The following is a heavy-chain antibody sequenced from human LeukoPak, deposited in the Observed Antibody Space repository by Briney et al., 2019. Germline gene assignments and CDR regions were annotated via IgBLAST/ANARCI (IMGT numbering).Heavy chain of an antibody. V-gene: IGHV3-30*02. CDR2: IRYDGSNK. J-gene: IGHJ4*02. CDR3: AKDGDSSGYYLDRFDY. CDR1: GFTFSSYG. D-gene: IGHD3-22*01. Sequence: GGSLRLSCAASGFTFSSYGMHWVRQAPGKGLEWVAFIRYDGSNKYYADSVKGRFTISRDNSKNTLYLQMNSLRAEDTAVYYCAKDGDSSGYYLDRFDYWGQGTLVTVSS.